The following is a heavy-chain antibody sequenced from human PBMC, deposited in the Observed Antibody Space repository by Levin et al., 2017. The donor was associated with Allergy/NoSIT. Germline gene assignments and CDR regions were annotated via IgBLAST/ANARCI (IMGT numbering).Heavy chain of an antibody. V-gene: IGHV3-64*01. CDR2: ISSNGGST. Sequence: PGGSLRLSCAASGFTFSSYAMHWVRQAPGKGLEYVSAISSNGGSTYYANSVKGRFTISRDNSKNTLYLQMGSLRAEDMAVYYCARGDFGELAPYYFDYWGQGTLVTVSS. CDR3: ARGDFGELAPYYFDY. J-gene: IGHJ4*02. CDR1: GFTFSSYA. D-gene: IGHD3-10*01.